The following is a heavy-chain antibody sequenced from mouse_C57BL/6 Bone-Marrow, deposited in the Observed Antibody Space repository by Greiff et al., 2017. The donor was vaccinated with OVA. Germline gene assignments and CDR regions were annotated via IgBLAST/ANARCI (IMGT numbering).Heavy chain of an antibody. J-gene: IGHJ1*03. D-gene: IGHD2-3*01. CDR2: IWSGGST. V-gene: IGHV2-2*01. CDR1: GFSLTSYG. Sequence: VKLEESGPGLVQPSQSLSITCTVSGFSLTSYGVHWVRQSPGKGLEWLGVIWSGGSTDYNAAFISRLSISKDNSKSQVFFKMNSLQADDTAIYYCARIRDGYLPYWYFDVWGTGTTVTVSS. CDR3: ARIRDGYLPYWYFDV.